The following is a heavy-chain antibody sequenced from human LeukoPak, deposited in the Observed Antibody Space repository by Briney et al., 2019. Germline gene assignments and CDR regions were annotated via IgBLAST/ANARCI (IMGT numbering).Heavy chain of an antibody. Sequence: PGGSLRLSCGASGFSFTTYWMGWVRQAPGKGLEWVANIKQDVTEKYYVDSVKGRFNISRDNAKKSLYMQMTGLRVEDTAVYYCAKLAKYFYGSETYYFFEHWGQGTPVTASS. V-gene: IGHV3-7*01. CDR3: AKLAKYFYGSETYYFFEH. CDR2: IKQDVTEK. CDR1: GFSFTTYW. D-gene: IGHD3-10*01. J-gene: IGHJ4*02.